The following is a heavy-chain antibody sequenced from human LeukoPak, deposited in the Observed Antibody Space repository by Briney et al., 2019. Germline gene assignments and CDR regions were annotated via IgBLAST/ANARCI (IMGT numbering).Heavy chain of an antibody. D-gene: IGHD3-3*01. V-gene: IGHV3-23*01. J-gene: IGHJ4*02. Sequence: PGASLRLSCAASGFTFSSYAMSWVRQAPGKGLEWVSTISGSGGSTYYADSVKGRFTISRDNSKNTLYLQMNSLRAEDTAVYDCAKGYRFLEWLQDYWGQGTLVTVSS. CDR1: GFTFSSYA. CDR2: ISGSGGST. CDR3: AKGYRFLEWLQDY.